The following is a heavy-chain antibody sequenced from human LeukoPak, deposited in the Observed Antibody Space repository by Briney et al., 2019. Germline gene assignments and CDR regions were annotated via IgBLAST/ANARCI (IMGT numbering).Heavy chain of an antibody. CDR3: AKAGSDYCSSTSCHPGGAFDI. CDR1: GFTFSSYG. D-gene: IGHD2-2*01. Sequence: GGSLRLSCAASGFTFSSYGMHWVRQAPGKGLEWVAVISYDGSNKYYADSVKGRFTISRDNSKNTLYLQMNSLRAEDTAVYYCAKAGSDYCSSTSCHPGGAFDIWGQGTMVTVSS. V-gene: IGHV3-30*18. CDR2: ISYDGSNK. J-gene: IGHJ3*02.